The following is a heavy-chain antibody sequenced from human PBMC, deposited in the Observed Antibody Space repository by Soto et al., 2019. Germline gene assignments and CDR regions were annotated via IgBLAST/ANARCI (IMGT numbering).Heavy chain of an antibody. D-gene: IGHD6-6*01. CDR2: IYYSGST. V-gene: IGHV4-39*01. Sequence: QLQLQGSGPGLVKPSETLSLTCTVSGGSISSSSYYWGWIRQPPGKGLEWIGSIYYSGSTYYNPSLKSRVTISVDTSKNQFSLKLSSVTAADTAVYYCARPRGIAARPRGTGIYDAFDIWGQGTMVTVSS. CDR3: ARPRGIAARPRGTGIYDAFDI. CDR1: GGSISSSSYY. J-gene: IGHJ3*02.